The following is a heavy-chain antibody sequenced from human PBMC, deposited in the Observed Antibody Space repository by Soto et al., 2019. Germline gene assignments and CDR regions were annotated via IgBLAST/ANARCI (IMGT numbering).Heavy chain of an antibody. CDR1: GFTFSSYG. CDR2: ISYDGSNK. Sequence: GGSLRLSCAASGFTFSSYGMHWVRQAPGKGLEWVAVISYDGSNKYYADSVKGRFTISRDNSKNTLYLQMNSLRAEDTAVYYCAKGGIVVVPAAQDNYYYYGMDVWGQGTTVTVSS. D-gene: IGHD2-2*01. V-gene: IGHV3-30*18. J-gene: IGHJ6*02. CDR3: AKGGIVVVPAAQDNYYYYGMDV.